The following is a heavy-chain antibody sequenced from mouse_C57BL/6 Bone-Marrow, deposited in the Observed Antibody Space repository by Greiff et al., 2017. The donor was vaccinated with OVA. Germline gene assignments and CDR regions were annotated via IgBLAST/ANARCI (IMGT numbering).Heavy chain of an antibody. J-gene: IGHJ4*01. V-gene: IGHV14-4*01. CDR3: TTPPYDSNYVDAMDY. CDR1: GFNIKDDY. D-gene: IGHD2-5*01. CDR2: IDPENGDT. Sequence: EVQGVESGAELVRPGASVKLSCTASGFNIKDDYMHWVKQRPEQGLEWIGWIDPENGDTEYASKFQGKATITADTSSNTAYLQLSSLTSEDTAVYYCTTPPYDSNYVDAMDYWGQGTSVTVSS.